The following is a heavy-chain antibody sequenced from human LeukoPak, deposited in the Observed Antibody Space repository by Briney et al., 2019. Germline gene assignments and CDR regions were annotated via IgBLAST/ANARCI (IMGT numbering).Heavy chain of an antibody. J-gene: IGHJ4*02. Sequence: ASVKVSCKASGYTFTSYDINWVRQATGQGLEWMGWMNPNSGNTGYAQKFQGRVTMTRNTSISTAYMELSSLGSEDTAVYYCARGAPGSYCSGGSCPYFDYWGQGTLVAVSP. CDR1: GYTFTSYD. V-gene: IGHV1-8*01. CDR2: MNPNSGNT. CDR3: ARGAPGSYCSGGSCPYFDY. D-gene: IGHD2-15*01.